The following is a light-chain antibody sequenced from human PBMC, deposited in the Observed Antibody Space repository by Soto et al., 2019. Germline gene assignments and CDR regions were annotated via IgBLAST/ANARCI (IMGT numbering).Light chain of an antibody. V-gene: IGKV1D-12*01. J-gene: IGKJ3*01. CDR2: AAS. CDR3: QQAYSFPFS. Sequence: DIQLTQSPSSVSASVGDGVTITCRASQGINTWLAWYQHKPGKAPNLLIYAASSLQSGVPSRFSGSGSGTDFSLTISSPQPEDFATYYCQQAYSFPFSFGPGTKVDIK. CDR1: QGINTW.